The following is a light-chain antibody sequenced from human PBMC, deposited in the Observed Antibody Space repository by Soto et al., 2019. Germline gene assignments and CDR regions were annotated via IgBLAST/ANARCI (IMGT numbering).Light chain of an antibody. V-gene: IGLV2-14*03. Sequence: QSALTQPASVSGSPGQSITISCSGTSSDIGSYDHVAWYQQFPGKSPKLIIYAVSDRPSGVSDRFSGSKSGISASLTISGLQTEDEADYYCISYTDRQSYLFGTGTKVTLL. CDR2: AVS. J-gene: IGLJ1*01. CDR1: SSDIGSYDH. CDR3: ISYTDRQSYL.